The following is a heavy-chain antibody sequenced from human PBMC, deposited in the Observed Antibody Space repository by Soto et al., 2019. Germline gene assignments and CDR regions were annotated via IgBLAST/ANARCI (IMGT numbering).Heavy chain of an antibody. CDR1: GFTFSSYA. Sequence: GGSLRLSCAASGFTFSSYAMSWVRQAPGKGLEWVSAISGSGGSTYYADSVKGRFTISRDNSKNTLYLQMNSLRAEDTAVYYCAKGDCSSTSCYAHFDYWGQGTLVTVSS. CDR2: ISGSGGST. D-gene: IGHD2-2*01. J-gene: IGHJ4*02. V-gene: IGHV3-23*01. CDR3: AKGDCSSTSCYAHFDY.